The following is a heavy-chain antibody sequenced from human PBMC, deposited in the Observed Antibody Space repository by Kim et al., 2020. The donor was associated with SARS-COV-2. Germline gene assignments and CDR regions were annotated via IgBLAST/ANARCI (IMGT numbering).Heavy chain of an antibody. CDR3: ARSLGAGPSTIFGVVIIPDAFGI. CDR2: IYYSGST. CDR1: GGSISSSSYY. V-gene: IGHV4-39*01. D-gene: IGHD3-3*01. J-gene: IGHJ3*02. Sequence: SETLSLTCTVSGGSISSSSYYWGWIRQPPGKGLEWIGSIYYSGSTYYNPSLKSRVTISVDTSKNQFSLKLRSVTAADTAVYYCARSLGAGPSTIFGVVIIPDAFGIWGQGTMVTVSS.